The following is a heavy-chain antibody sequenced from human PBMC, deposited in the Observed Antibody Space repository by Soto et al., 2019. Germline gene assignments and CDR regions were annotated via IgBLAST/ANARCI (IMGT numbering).Heavy chain of an antibody. CDR1: GYTFTIYG. D-gene: IGHD5-12*01. Sequence: ASVKVSWKASGYTFTIYGINWVRQAPGQGLEWMGWISPDNGNTNYAQKPQGRVTMTTDTSTGTAYMELRSLRSDDTAVYYCARALGYSGYAGMDVWGQRTTVTGSS. CDR2: ISPDNGNT. CDR3: ARALGYSGYAGMDV. J-gene: IGHJ6*02. V-gene: IGHV1-18*01.